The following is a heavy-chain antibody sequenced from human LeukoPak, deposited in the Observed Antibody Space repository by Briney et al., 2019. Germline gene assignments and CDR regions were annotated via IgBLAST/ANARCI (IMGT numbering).Heavy chain of an antibody. V-gene: IGHV3-21*01. CDR2: ISSSSSYI. CDR3: ARGGYYDSSGIFAFDI. J-gene: IGHJ3*02. CDR1: GFTFSSYS. Sequence: GGSPRLSCAASGFTFSSYSMNWVRQAPGKGLEWVSSISSSSSYIYYADSVKGRFTISRDNAKNSLYLQMNSLRAEDTAVYYCARGGYYDSSGIFAFDIWGQGTMVTVSS. D-gene: IGHD3-22*01.